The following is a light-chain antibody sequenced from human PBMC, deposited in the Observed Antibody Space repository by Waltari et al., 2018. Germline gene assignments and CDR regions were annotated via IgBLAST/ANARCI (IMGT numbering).Light chain of an antibody. Sequence: QTVVTQEPSLSVSPGGTVTLTCALSSGSLSSTSYASWYQQSPGQAPRKLGDKTNSRSSGGPGRFSGSVLGNKAALNITGAQADDESDYYCLLYMGSGIWVFGGGTKLTVL. J-gene: IGLJ3*02. CDR2: KTN. CDR1: SGSLSSTSY. CDR3: LLYMGSGIWV. V-gene: IGLV8-61*01.